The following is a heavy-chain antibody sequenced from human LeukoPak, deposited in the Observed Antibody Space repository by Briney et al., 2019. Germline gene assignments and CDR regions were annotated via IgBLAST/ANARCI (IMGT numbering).Heavy chain of an antibody. Sequence: ASVKVSCKASGSDFISYYMHWGRHAPGQGLERMGVSDTVGGSTIYAQRFQGRLTMTRDMSTSTAYMELSSLRSEDTAVYFCARPSRGYSFAHFDYWGQGALVTVSS. V-gene: IGHV1-46*01. CDR2: SDTVGGST. CDR1: GSDFISYY. J-gene: IGHJ4*02. D-gene: IGHD5-12*01. CDR3: ARPSRGYSFAHFDY.